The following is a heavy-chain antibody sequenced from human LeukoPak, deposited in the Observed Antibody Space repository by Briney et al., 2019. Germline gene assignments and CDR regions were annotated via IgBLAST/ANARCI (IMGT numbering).Heavy chain of an antibody. V-gene: IGHV3-30*03. CDR1: GFTFSSYG. CDR2: ISYDGSNK. CDR3: AGGSSSWPY. Sequence: GGSLRLSCAASGFTFSSYGMHWVRQAPGKGLEWVAVISYDGSNKYYADSVKGRFTISRDNSKNTLYLQMNSLRAEDTAVYYCAGGSSSWPYWGQGTLVTVSS. J-gene: IGHJ4*02. D-gene: IGHD6-13*01.